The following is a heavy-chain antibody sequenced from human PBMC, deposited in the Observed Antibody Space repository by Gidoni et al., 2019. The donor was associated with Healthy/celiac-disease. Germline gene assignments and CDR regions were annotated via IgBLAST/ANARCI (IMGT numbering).Heavy chain of an antibody. CDR1: GFPFSSYG. CDR2: IWYDGSNK. CDR3: ARDRVSDSSGYSGAFDI. V-gene: IGHV3-33*01. D-gene: IGHD3-22*01. Sequence: QVQLVESGGGVVQPGRSLRLSCAASGFPFSSYGMHWVRQAPGKGLEWVAVIWYDGSNKYYADSVKGRFTISRDNSKNTLYLQMNSLRAEDTAVYYCARDRVSDSSGYSGAFDIWGQGTMVTVSS. J-gene: IGHJ3*02.